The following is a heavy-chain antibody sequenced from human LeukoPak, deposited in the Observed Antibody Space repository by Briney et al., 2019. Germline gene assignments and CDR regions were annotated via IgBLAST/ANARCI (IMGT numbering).Heavy chain of an antibody. V-gene: IGHV4-61*01. CDR3: ARRSGYTSGXCEY. D-gene: IGHD6-19*01. Sequence: SLTCXVSGGSVSXGXXYWXWIRXPPGKXLXWXGCFYYSGGTDYNPSLKSRVTISVDTSSNQLSLKLSSVTAVDTAVYYCARRSGYTSGXCEYWGQGILVTVSS. CDR2: FYYSGGT. CDR1: GGSVSXGXXY. J-gene: IGHJ4*02.